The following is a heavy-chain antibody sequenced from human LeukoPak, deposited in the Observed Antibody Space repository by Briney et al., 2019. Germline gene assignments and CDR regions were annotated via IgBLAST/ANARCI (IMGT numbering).Heavy chain of an antibody. V-gene: IGHV1-69*06. CDR2: IIPIFGTA. CDR1: GGTFSSYA. Sequence: EASVKVSCKASGGTFSSYAISWVRQAPGQGLEWMGGIIPIFGTANYAQKFQGRVTITADKSTSTAYMELSSLRSEDTAVYYCARDRGDNWFDPWGQGTPVTVSS. CDR3: ARDRGDNWFDP. J-gene: IGHJ5*02. D-gene: IGHD3-10*01.